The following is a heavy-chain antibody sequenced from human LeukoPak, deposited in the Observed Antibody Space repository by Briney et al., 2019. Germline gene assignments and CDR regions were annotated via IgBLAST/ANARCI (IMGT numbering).Heavy chain of an antibody. Sequence: PARSLTLSCAPSAFTFSRYTMNWVRQARGKGLEWISDISTSSTNKHYADSVKGRPTIYTDNSKQSLFLQINNLRAEDTAVYYCARDPREWGLPYFDCWGQGTLVTVSS. J-gene: IGHJ4*02. CDR2: ISTSSTNK. D-gene: IGHD1-26*01. V-gene: IGHV3-48*01. CDR3: ARDPREWGLPYFDC. CDR1: AFTFSRYT.